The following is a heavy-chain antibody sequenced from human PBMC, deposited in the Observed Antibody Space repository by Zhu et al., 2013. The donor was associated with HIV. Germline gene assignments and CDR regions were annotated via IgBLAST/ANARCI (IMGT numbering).Heavy chain of an antibody. D-gene: IGHD6-13*01. V-gene: IGHV1-2*02. CDR1: GGTFSSYA. J-gene: IGHJ4*02. CDR2: INPNSGGT. CDR3: ARGDWAAADDYFDY. Sequence: QVQLVQSGAEVKKPGSSVKVSCKASGGTFSSYAISWVRQAPGQGLEWMGWINPNSGGTNYAQKFQGRVTMTRDTSISTAYMELSRLRSDDTAVYYCARGDWAAADDYFDYWGQGTLVTVSS.